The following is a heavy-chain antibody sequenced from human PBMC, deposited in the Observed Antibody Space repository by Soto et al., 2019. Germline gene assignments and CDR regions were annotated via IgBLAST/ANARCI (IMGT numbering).Heavy chain of an antibody. D-gene: IGHD3-10*01. CDR1: GFTFSNAW. CDR2: IKSKTDGGTT. J-gene: IGHJ6*02. V-gene: IGHV3-15*01. Sequence: PGGSLRLSCAASGFTFSNAWMSWVRQAPGKWLEWVGRIKSKTDGGTTDYAAPVTGRFTISRDDSKSTLYLQMNSLKTEETPVYYCTTDTRLWFGELLYSVYYYGMEVWGQGXTVTVSS. CDR3: TTDTRLWFGELLYSVYYYGMEV.